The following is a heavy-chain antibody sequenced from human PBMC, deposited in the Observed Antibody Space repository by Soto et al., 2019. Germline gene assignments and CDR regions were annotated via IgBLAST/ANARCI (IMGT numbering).Heavy chain of an antibody. CDR1: GFTFSSYW. CDR3: AKPPRKVGASNWYFDL. Sequence: EVQLVESGGGLVQPGGSLRLSCAASGFTFSSYWMHWVRQAPGKGLVWVSRINSDGSSTSYADSVKGRFTISRDNAKNTLYLQMNSLRAEDTAVYYCAKPPRKVGASNWYFDLWGRGTLVTVSS. D-gene: IGHD1-26*01. J-gene: IGHJ2*01. V-gene: IGHV3-74*01. CDR2: INSDGSST.